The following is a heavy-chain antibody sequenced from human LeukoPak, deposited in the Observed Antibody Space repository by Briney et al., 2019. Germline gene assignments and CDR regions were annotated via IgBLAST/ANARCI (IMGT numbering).Heavy chain of an antibody. J-gene: IGHJ4*02. Sequence: GGSLRLSCAASGFTFSSYGMHWVRQAPSKGLEWVAVIWYDGSNKYYGDSVKGRFTISRDNSKNTLYLQMNSLRAEDTAVYYCARDGQDYGDYSWYFDYWGQGTLVTVSS. D-gene: IGHD4-17*01. V-gene: IGHV3-33*01. CDR2: IWYDGSNK. CDR1: GFTFSSYG. CDR3: ARDGQDYGDYSWYFDY.